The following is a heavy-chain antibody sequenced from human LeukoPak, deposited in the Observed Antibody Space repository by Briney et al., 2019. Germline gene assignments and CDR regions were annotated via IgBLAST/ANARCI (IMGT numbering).Heavy chain of an antibody. CDR3: ARDSTVTTFRGCVDP. V-gene: IGHV1-18*01. D-gene: IGHD4-17*01. J-gene: IGHJ5*02. CDR2: ISAYNGNT. CDR1: GYTFTSYG. Sequence: GASVKVSCKASGYTFTSYGISWVRQAPGQGLEWMGWISAYNGNTNYAQKLQGRVTMTTDTSTSTAYMELRSLRSDDTAVYYCARDSTVTTFRGCVDPWGQGTLVTVSS.